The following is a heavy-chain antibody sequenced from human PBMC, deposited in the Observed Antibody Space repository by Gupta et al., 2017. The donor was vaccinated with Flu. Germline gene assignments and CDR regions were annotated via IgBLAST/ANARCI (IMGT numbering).Heavy chain of an antibody. D-gene: IGHD6-19*01. J-gene: IGHJ4*02. Sequence: QVQLVESGGGVVQPGRSLRLSCAASGFTFSSYGMHWVRQAPGKGLEWVAVISYDGSNKYYADSVKGRFTISRDNSKNTLYLQMNSLRAEDTAVYYCAKDRPPYSSGWTSFDYWGQGTLVTVSS. CDR3: AKDRPPYSSGWTSFDY. CDR2: ISYDGSNK. CDR1: GFTFSSYG. V-gene: IGHV3-30*18.